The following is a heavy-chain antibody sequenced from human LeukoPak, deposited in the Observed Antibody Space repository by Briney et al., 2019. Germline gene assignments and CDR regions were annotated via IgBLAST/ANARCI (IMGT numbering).Heavy chain of an antibody. V-gene: IGHV4-38-2*02. Sequence: SETLSLTCTVSGYSISSGYYWGWIRQPPGKGLEWIGSIYRSGSTYYNPSLKSRVTISVDTSKNQFSLKLSSVTAADTAVYYCARDLYDSSAFDYWGQGTLVTVSS. CDR3: ARDLYDSSAFDY. J-gene: IGHJ4*02. CDR1: GYSISSGYY. D-gene: IGHD3-22*01. CDR2: IYRSGST.